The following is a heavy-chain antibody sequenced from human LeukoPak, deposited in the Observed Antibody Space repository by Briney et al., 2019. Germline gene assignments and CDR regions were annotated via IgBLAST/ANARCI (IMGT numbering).Heavy chain of an antibody. Sequence: QTGGSLRLSCAASGFTFSSYAMSWVRQAPGKGLEWVSAISGSGGSTYYADSVKGRLTISRDNSKNTLYLQMNSLRAEDTAVYYCAKDVVVTPWYFDYWGQGTLVTVSS. V-gene: IGHV3-23*01. CDR2: ISGSGGST. CDR1: GFTFSSYA. J-gene: IGHJ4*02. D-gene: IGHD2-15*01. CDR3: AKDVVVTPWYFDY.